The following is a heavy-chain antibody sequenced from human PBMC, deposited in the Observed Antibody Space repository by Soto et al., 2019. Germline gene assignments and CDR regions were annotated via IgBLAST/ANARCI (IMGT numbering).Heavy chain of an antibody. CDR3: AKEDIVVVVAADHWFDP. J-gene: IGHJ5*02. CDR2: ISGSGGST. CDR1: GFTFSSYA. Sequence: PGGSLRLSCAASGFTFSSYAMSWVRQAPGKGLEWVSAISGSGGSTYYADSVKGRFTISRDNSKNTLYPQMNSLRAEDTAVYYCAKEDIVVVVAADHWFDPWGQGTLVTVSS. D-gene: IGHD2-15*01. V-gene: IGHV3-23*01.